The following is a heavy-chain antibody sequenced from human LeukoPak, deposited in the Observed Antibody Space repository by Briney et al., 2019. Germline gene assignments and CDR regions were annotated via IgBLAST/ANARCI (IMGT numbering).Heavy chain of an antibody. V-gene: IGHV4-59*01. J-gene: IGHJ4*02. CDR1: GGSMSFYY. Sequence: PSETLSLTCTVSGGSMSFYYWSWIRQPPGKGLEWIGYIYYSGSTGYNPSLKSRVTISIDTSKNQFSLKLSSVTAADTAVYYCARAGGVVGATTWNYWGQGTLVTVSS. CDR2: IYYSGST. CDR3: ARAGGVVGATTWNY. D-gene: IGHD1-26*01.